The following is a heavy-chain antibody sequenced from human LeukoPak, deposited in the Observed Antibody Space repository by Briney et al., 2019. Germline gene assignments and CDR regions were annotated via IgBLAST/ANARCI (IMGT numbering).Heavy chain of an antibody. J-gene: IGHJ6*03. V-gene: IGHV3-21*01. CDR2: ISSSSSYI. CDR3: ARDQANGSGSYYIYYYYYMDV. CDR1: GFTFSSYS. D-gene: IGHD3-10*01. Sequence: GGSLRLSCAASGFTFSSYSMNWVRQAPGKGLEWVSSISSSSSYIYYADSVKGRFTISGDNAKNSLYLQMNSLRAEDTAVYYCARDQANGSGSYYIYYYYYMDVWGKGTTVTVSS.